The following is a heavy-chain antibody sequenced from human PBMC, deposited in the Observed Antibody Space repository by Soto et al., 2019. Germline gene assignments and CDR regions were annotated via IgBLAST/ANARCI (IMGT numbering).Heavy chain of an antibody. CDR1: GYTFTSYG. CDR3: ARFDCTNGVCPLYYYYYGMDV. J-gene: IGHJ6*02. V-gene: IGHV1-69*13. D-gene: IGHD2-8*01. CDR2: IIPIFGTA. Sequence: GASVKVSCKASGYTFTSYGISWVRQAPGQGLEWMGWIIPIFGTANYAQKFQGRVTITADESTSTAYMELSSLRSEDTAVYYCARFDCTNGVCPLYYYYYGMDVWGQGTTVTVSS.